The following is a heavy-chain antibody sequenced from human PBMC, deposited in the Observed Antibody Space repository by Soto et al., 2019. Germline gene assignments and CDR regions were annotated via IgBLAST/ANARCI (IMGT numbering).Heavy chain of an antibody. D-gene: IGHD3-3*01. CDR1: GGSISSGGYY. J-gene: IGHJ3*02. CDR2: IYYSGST. Sequence: QVQLQESGPGLVKPSQTLSLTCTVSGGSISSGGYYWSWIRQHPGKGLEWIGYIYYSGSTYYNPSLKSRVTILVDTSKNQFSLKLSSVTAADTAVYYCARVLTYYDFWSGYSPDAFDIWGQGTMVTVSS. CDR3: ARVLTYYDFWSGYSPDAFDI. V-gene: IGHV4-31*03.